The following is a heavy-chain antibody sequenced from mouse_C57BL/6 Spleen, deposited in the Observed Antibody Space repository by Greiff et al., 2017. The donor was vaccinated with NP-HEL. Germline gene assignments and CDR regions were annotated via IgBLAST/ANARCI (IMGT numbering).Heavy chain of an antibody. CDR3: TRGGYGTFAWFAY. V-gene: IGHV1-15*01. J-gene: IGHJ3*01. D-gene: IGHD2-10*02. Sequence: VQLVESGAELVRPGASVTLSCKASGYTFTDYEMHWVKQTPVHGLEWIGAIDPETGGTAYNQKFKGKAILTADKSSSTAYMELRSLTSEDSAVYYCTRGGYGTFAWFAYWGQGTLVTVSA. CDR1: GYTFTDYE. CDR2: IDPETGGT.